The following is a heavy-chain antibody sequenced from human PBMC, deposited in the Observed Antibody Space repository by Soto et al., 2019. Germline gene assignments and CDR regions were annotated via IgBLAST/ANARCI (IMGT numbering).Heavy chain of an antibody. CDR1: GYTFTTYD. J-gene: IGHJ4*02. D-gene: IGHD2-8*02. V-gene: IGHV1-3*01. CDR2: INANNGNP. Sequence: QVLLVQSGAEVKKPGASVQISCKASGYTFTTYDMHWVRQAPGQRLEWMGSINANNGNPKYSQRFQGRATFTRDTSATTGYMDRSSLIADDTAVYYCVVRRGWWDFHYWGQGTLVTVSS. CDR3: VVRRGWWDFHY.